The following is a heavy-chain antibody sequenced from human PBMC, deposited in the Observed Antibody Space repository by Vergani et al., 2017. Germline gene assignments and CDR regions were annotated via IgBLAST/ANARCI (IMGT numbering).Heavy chain of an antibody. V-gene: IGHV1-69*02. Sequence: QIQLVQSGAEVKKPGSSVKVSCKTSGGTFSSYTISWVRQAPGQGLEWMGRIIPILGIANYAQKFQGRITITADKSTSTAYMELSSLRSEDTAVYYCAKLPSGRIVGPLYYFDSWGQETLVTVSS. CDR3: AKLPSGRIVGPLYYFDS. J-gene: IGHJ4*02. CDR2: IIPILGIA. CDR1: GGTFSSYT. D-gene: IGHD1-26*01.